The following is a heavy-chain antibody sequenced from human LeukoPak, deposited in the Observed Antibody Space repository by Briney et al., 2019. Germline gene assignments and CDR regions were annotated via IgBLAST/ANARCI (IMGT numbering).Heavy chain of an antibody. CDR3: ARDLYSSSWYSLSDY. CDR2: IYYSGST. Sequence: SETLSLTCTVSGGSLSSSSYYWGWLRQPPGRGLEWIGSIYYSGSTYYNPSLKSRVTISVDTSKNQLSLKLSSVTAADTAVYYCARDLYSSSWYSLSDYWGQGTLVTVSS. CDR1: GGSLSSSSYY. V-gene: IGHV4-39*07. D-gene: IGHD6-13*01. J-gene: IGHJ4*02.